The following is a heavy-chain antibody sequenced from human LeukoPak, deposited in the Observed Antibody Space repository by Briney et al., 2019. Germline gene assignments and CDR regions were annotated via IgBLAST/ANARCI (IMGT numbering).Heavy chain of an antibody. Sequence: GGSLRLSCAASGFTVAEYAMTWIRQSPGKGLEWVSSMSDIGPNTYYADSVKGRFTISRDTSKNTLLLQMNSLRADDTALYFCARRLSLRFDAFAVWGPGTVVAVSS. J-gene: IGHJ3*01. CDR1: GFTVAEYA. CDR2: MSDIGPNT. CDR3: ARRLSLRFDAFAV. D-gene: IGHD3-3*01. V-gene: IGHV3-23*01.